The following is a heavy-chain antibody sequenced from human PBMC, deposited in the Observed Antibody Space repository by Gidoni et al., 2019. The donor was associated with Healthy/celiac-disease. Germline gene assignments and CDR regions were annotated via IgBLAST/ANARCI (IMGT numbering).Heavy chain of an antibody. CDR2: ISSSSSYI. CDR3: ARDRSSGWYAEELLQWPLYYGMDV. Sequence: EVQLVESGGGLVKPGGSLILSCAASGFTFSSYIMNLVLQAPGKGLEWVSSISSSSSYIYYADSVKGRFTISRDNAKNSLYLQMNSLRAEDTAVYYCARDRSSGWYAEELLQWPLYYGMDVWGQGTTVTVSS. V-gene: IGHV3-21*01. D-gene: IGHD6-19*01. CDR1: GFTFSSYI. J-gene: IGHJ6*02.